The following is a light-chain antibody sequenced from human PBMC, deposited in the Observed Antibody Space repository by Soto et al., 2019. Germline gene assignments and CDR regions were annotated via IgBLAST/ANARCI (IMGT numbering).Light chain of an antibody. Sequence: ESVLTQSPATLSLSPGERATLSCRTSQSVGTSLAWYQQKPGQTPRLLIYAASNRATGVPVRFSGSGSGTDFTLTIRSLAHEDFATYYCQQSYSTPYTFGQGTKLEIK. CDR2: AAS. J-gene: IGKJ2*01. V-gene: IGKV3-11*01. CDR3: QQSYSTPYT. CDR1: QSVGTS.